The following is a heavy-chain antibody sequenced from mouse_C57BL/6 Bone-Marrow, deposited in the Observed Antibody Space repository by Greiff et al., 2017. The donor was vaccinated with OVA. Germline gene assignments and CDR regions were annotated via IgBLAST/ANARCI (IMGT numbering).Heavy chain of an antibody. CDR3: ARYYGSSWYFDY. V-gene: IGHV1-81*01. CDR2: IYPRSGNT. J-gene: IGHJ2*01. Sequence: LQESGAELARPGASVKLSCKASGYTFTSYGISWVKQRTGQGLEWIGEIYPRSGNTYYNEKFKGKATLTADKSSSTAYMELRSLTSEDSAVYFCARYYGSSWYFDYWGQGTTLTVSS. D-gene: IGHD1-1*01. CDR1: GYTFTSYG.